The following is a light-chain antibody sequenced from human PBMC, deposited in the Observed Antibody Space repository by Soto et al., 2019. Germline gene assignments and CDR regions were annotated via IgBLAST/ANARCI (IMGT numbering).Light chain of an antibody. CDR2: GAS. CDR3: QQYGSSLLIT. Sequence: EIVMTQSPATLWGSPGERASVSCRASQSVSSNLACYQQKPGQAPRLLIYGASSRDTGITDRFSGSGSGTDFTLTISRLAPEDFAVYYCQQYGSSLLITLGQGTRLEIK. V-gene: IGKV3-20*01. CDR1: QSVSSN. J-gene: IGKJ5*01.